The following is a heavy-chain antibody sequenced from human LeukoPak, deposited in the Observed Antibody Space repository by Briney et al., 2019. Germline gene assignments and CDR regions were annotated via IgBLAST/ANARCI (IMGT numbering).Heavy chain of an antibody. J-gene: IGHJ4*02. V-gene: IGHV3-23*01. CDR3: AKAPSNRIAAAGTFYFDY. D-gene: IGHD6-13*01. CDR1: GFTFSSYA. CDR2: ISGSGGST. Sequence: GGSLRLSCAASGFTFSSYAMSWVRQAPGKGVEGVSAISGSGGSTYYADSVKGRFTISRDNSKNTLYLQMNSLRAEDTAVYYCAKAPSNRIAAAGTFYFDYWGQGTLVTVSS.